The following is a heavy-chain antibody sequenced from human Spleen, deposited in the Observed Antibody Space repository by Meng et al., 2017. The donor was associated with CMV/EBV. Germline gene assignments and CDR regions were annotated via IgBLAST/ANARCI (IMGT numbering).Heavy chain of an antibody. V-gene: IGHV3-23*01. CDR2: ISASGVSP. D-gene: IGHD6-19*01. J-gene: IGHJ4*02. Sequence: SGFSFSSFAMSWVRQAPGKGLEWVSTISASGVSPYYADSVKGRFTISRDNSKNTLYLQMSSLRAEDTAVYYCAKVSSGWSEYYFDHWGQGTLVTVSS. CDR1: GFSFSSFA. CDR3: AKVSSGWSEYYFDH.